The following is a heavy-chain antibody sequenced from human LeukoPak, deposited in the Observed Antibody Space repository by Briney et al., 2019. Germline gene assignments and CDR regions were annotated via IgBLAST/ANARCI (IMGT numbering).Heavy chain of an antibody. CDR2: IKSKSDGRTA. J-gene: IGHJ4*02. CDR3: TTQGFVGGSRTFFDY. D-gene: IGHD3-16*01. CDR1: GFTVTNAW. V-gene: IGHV3-15*01. Sequence: GGSLRLSCVASGFTVTNAWMSWVRRAPGKGPERVGRIKSKSDGRTADYDAPVKGRFIISREDSKNTLYLQMNSLRSEDTAVYYCTTQGFVGGSRTFFDYWGQGTLVTVSS.